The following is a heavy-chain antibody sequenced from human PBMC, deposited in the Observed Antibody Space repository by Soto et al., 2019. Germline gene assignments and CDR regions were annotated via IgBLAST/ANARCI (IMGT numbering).Heavy chain of an antibody. CDR1: GFTFSSYS. J-gene: IGHJ3*02. Sequence: LRLSCAASGFTFSSYSMNWVRQAPGKGLEWVSSISSSSSYIYYADSVEGRFTISRDNAKNSLYLQMNSLRAEDTAVYYCARVGGGYQLLHAFDIWGQGTMVTVSS. D-gene: IGHD2-2*01. CDR2: ISSSSSYI. CDR3: ARVGGGYQLLHAFDI. V-gene: IGHV3-21*01.